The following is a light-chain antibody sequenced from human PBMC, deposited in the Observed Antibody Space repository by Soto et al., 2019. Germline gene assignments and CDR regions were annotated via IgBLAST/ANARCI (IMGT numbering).Light chain of an antibody. J-gene: IGLJ1*01. CDR3: SLYTSENAYV. V-gene: IGLV1-40*01. CDR2: ANI. Sequence: QSVLTQPPSVSGAPGQRVTISCTGSSSNIGAGYDVHWYQQLPGTAPKLLIYANINRPSGVPDRFSGSKSGNTASLTISGLQAADEADYYCSLYTSENAYVFGTGTKLTVL. CDR1: SSNIGAGYD.